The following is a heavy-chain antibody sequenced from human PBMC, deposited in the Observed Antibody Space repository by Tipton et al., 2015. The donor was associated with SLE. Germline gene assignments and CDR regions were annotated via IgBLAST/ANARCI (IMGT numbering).Heavy chain of an antibody. D-gene: IGHD4-23*01. Sequence: SLRLSCAASGFTFSSHWMHWVRQAPGKGPVWVSRINRDGSTTNYADSVKGRFTISRDNAKSTLYLQMNSLRAEDTAVYYCAREGSGGGNPLDFWGQGTLVTVSS. V-gene: IGHV3-74*01. CDR3: AREGSGGGNPLDF. CDR1: GFTFSSHW. CDR2: INRDGSTT. J-gene: IGHJ4*02.